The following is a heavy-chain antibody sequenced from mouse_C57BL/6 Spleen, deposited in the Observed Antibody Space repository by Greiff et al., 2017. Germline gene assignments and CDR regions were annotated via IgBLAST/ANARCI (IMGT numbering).Heavy chain of an antibody. J-gene: IGHJ4*01. CDR2: IWSDGST. CDR1: GFSLTSYG. Sequence: QVQLQQSGPGLVAPSQSLSITCTVSGFSLTSYGVHWVRQPPGKGLEWLVVIWSDGSTTYNSALKSRLSISKDNSKSQVFLKMNSLQTDDTAMYYCARGTVVAPYAMDYWGQGTSVTVSS. V-gene: IGHV2-6*03. D-gene: IGHD1-1*01. CDR3: ARGTVVAPYAMDY.